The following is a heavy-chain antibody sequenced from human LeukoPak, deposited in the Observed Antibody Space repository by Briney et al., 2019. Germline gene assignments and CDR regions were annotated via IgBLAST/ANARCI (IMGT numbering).Heavy chain of an antibody. CDR2: ISGGGDST. J-gene: IGHJ4*02. CDR1: GFTFSSCS. Sequence: GGSVRLSCASSGFTFSSCSMTWVRQAPGKGLEWVSAISGGGDSTYYAKSVKGRFTISRDNSQNTLYLQMNSLRGEDTAVYYCAKTWDSASWYYFDYWGQGTLVTVSS. D-gene: IGHD6-13*01. V-gene: IGHV3-23*01. CDR3: AKTWDSASWYYFDY.